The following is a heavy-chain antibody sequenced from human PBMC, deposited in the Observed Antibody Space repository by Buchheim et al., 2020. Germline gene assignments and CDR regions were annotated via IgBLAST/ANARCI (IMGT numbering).Heavy chain of an antibody. D-gene: IGHD2-2*01. CDR1: GASISSRGYY. V-gene: IGHV4-31*03. CDR3: VRLVVPKAAFDS. Sequence: QVQLQESGPGLVRPSQTLSLTCTVSGASISSRGYYWSWIRQYPGKDLEWIGYIYYSGTTYYNPSLKSRITIPVHTTQNHFSLNLRSVTAADTALYYCVRLVVPKAAFDSWGQGIL. CDR2: IYYSGTT. J-gene: IGHJ4*02.